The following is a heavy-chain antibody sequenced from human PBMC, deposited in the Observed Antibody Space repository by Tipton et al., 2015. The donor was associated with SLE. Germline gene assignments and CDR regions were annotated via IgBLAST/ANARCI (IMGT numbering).Heavy chain of an antibody. CDR1: GYTFSNYG. CDR2: ISPYNGDT. J-gene: IGHJ4*02. V-gene: IGHV1-18*01. D-gene: IGHD2-15*01. CDR3: ARSSGDSLYYFNY. Sequence: VQLVQSGGEVKKPGASVKVSCKTSGYTFSNYGISWVRQAPGQGLEWMAWISPYNGDTNYAQNFQNRITMTTDTSTTTAYMELRNLRSDDTAVYYCARSSGDSLYYFNYWGQGALVTVSS.